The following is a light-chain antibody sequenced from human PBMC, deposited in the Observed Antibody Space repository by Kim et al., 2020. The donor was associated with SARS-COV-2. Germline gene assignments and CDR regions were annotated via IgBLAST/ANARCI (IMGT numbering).Light chain of an antibody. Sequence: DIQMTQSPSSLSASVGDRVSIACRASQDISHYVAWFQQKPGKAPKSLIYAASNLQTGVPSRFSGSGSGTDFTLTISNLQSEDFATYYCEQYDTYPRTFGQGTKVDIK. J-gene: IGKJ1*01. CDR3: EQYDTYPRT. CDR1: QDISHY. V-gene: IGKV1-16*01. CDR2: AAS.